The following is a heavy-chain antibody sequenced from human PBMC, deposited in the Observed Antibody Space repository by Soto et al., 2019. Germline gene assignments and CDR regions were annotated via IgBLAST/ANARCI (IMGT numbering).Heavy chain of an antibody. J-gene: IGHJ6*02. D-gene: IGHD3-10*01. CDR1: GYTFTSYA. Sequence: ASVKVSCKASGYTFTSYAMHWVRQAPGQRLELMGWINAGNGNTKYSQKFQGRVTITRDTSASTAYMELSSLRSEDTAVYYCARDFRFEPQDYYYYGMDVWGQGTTVTVYS. V-gene: IGHV1-3*01. CDR3: ARDFRFEPQDYYYYGMDV. CDR2: INAGNGNT.